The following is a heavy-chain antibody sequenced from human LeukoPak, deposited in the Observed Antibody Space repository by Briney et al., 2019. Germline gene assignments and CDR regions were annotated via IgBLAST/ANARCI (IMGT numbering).Heavy chain of an antibody. CDR3: AREGRRYDSSGIYYYYYGMDV. CDR2: NRSSGSTL. J-gene: IGHJ6*02. V-gene: IGHV3-11*01. CDR1: RYTFSYYY. Sequence: SPGGALMLCFSAPRYTFSYYYMSWIPRAPGKGQEMDSSNRSSGSTLYYADAEKRRLTISRDKAKKSLYLQMNSLRAEDTAVYYCAREGRRYDSSGIYYYYYGMDVWGQGTTVTVSS. D-gene: IGHD3-22*01.